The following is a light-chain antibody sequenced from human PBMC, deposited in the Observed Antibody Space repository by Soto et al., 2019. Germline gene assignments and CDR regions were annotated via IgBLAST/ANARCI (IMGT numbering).Light chain of an antibody. CDR2: EVS. J-gene: IGLJ2*01. V-gene: IGLV2-14*01. CDR3: SSYTSSSTLV. CDR1: SSDVGDYKY. Sequence: QSALTQPASVSGSPGQSITISCTGTSSDVGDYKYVSWYQQHPGKAPKLMIYEVSNRPSGVSNRFSGSKSGSTASLIISGLQAEDEADYYRSSYTSSSTLVFGGGTKLTVL.